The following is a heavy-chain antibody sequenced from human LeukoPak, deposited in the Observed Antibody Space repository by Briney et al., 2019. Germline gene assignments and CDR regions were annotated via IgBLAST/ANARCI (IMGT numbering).Heavy chain of an antibody. J-gene: IGHJ4*02. CDR2: LYSGGAI. CDR3: TKLKGWYGEGFFDY. V-gene: IGHV3-53*01. D-gene: IGHD6-19*01. CDR1: GFTVSSNY. Sequence: GGSLRLSCAASGFTVSSNYMSWVRQPAGKGLEWVSVLYSGGAIFYADSVKGRFTISRDTSENTLYLQMNDLRADDTAVYYCTKLKGWYGEGFFDYWGQGTLVTVSS.